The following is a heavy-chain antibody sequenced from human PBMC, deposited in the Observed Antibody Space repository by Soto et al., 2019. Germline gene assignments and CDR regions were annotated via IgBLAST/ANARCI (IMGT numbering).Heavy chain of an antibody. D-gene: IGHD3-10*01. CDR2: ISKSGDST. CDR3: AKGSFGFDY. CDR1: GVTFTSYA. V-gene: IGHV3-23*01. J-gene: IGHJ4*02. Sequence: GGSLRLSCAASGVTFTSYAMTWVRQVPGEGLQWVASISKSGDSTYYADSVKGRFTTSRDNSKNTLYLQMNSLRAEDTAIYYCAKGSFGFDYWGQGTLVTVSS.